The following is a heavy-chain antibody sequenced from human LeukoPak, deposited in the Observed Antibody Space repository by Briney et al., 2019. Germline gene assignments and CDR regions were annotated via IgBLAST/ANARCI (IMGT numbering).Heavy chain of an antibody. V-gene: IGHV1-18*01. CDR1: GHTFMNYG. J-gene: IGHJ4*02. D-gene: IGHD6-19*01. CDR2: ISAKNGNT. Sequence: GASVKVSCKASGHTFMNYGVSWVRQAPGQGLEWMGWISAKNGNTNYAQNFQGRVTMTTHSSTNTASMELMSLRSNDTAVYYCARGEGQWLVQLGYWGQGTLVTVSS. CDR3: ARGEGQWLVQLGY.